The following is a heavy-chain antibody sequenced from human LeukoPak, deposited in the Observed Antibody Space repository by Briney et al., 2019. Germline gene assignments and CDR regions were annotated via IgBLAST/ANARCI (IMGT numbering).Heavy chain of an antibody. J-gene: IGHJ4*02. Sequence: SDTLSLTCTVSGGSISSYYWIWLRQPPGKGLECLGYIYYSGSTNYNPSLKSRVTISVDSSKNQFSLKLSSVTAADTAVYYCASGVLSDYDSSGYYGFDYWGQGTLVTVSS. CDR1: GGSISSYY. D-gene: IGHD3-22*01. CDR2: IYYSGST. V-gene: IGHV4-59*07. CDR3: ASGVLSDYDSSGYYGFDY.